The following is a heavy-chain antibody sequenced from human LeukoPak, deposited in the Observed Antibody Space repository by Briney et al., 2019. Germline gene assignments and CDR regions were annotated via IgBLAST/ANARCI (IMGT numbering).Heavy chain of an antibody. CDR3: ARLTIYGVDY. CDR1: GHDFPDYW. D-gene: IGHD4-17*01. V-gene: IGHV5-51*01. CDR2: IYPGDSDT. J-gene: IGHJ4*02. Sequence: GESLKISCRASGHDFPDYWIGWVRQMPGKGLEWMGIIYPGDSDTRYSPSFQGQVTISADKSISTAYLQWSSLKASDTAMYYCARLTIYGVDYWGQGTLVTVSS.